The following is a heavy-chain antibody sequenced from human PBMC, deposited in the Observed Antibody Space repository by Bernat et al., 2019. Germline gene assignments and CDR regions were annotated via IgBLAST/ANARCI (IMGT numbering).Heavy chain of an antibody. Sequence: EEQLLESGGGLVQPGGSLRLSCAASGFTFGNYSMTWVRQAPGKGLEWVSVIGGRGGSTYYNDSVKGRFTISRDNSKKTLCLQLNSLRAEDTAVYYCAKGLGGNGDFYYYMDVWGKGTTVTVSS. V-gene: IGHV3-23*01. CDR2: IGGRGGST. D-gene: IGHD3-10*01. CDR1: GFTFGNYS. CDR3: AKGLGGNGDFYYYMDV. J-gene: IGHJ6*03.